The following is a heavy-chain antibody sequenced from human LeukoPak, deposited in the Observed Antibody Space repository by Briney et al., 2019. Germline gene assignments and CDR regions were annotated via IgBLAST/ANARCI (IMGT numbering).Heavy chain of an antibody. CDR2: INPNSGGT. D-gene: IGHD3-3*01. V-gene: IGHV1-2*02. Sequence: GASVKVSCKASGYTFTGYYMHWVRQAPGQGLESMGWINPNSGGTNYAQKFQGRVTMTRDTSISTAYMELSRLRSDDTAVYYCASPTNFWSGYNTRHYYYYGMDVWGQGTTVTVSS. J-gene: IGHJ6*02. CDR3: ASPTNFWSGYNTRHYYYYGMDV. CDR1: GYTFTGYY.